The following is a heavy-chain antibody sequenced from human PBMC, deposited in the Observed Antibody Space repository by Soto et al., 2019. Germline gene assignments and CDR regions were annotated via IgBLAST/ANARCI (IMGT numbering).Heavy chain of an antibody. CDR1: GFTFSSYG. V-gene: IGHV3-33*01. D-gene: IGHD6-19*01. Sequence: GGSLRLSCAASGFTFSSYGMHWVRQAPGKGLEWVAVIWYDGSNKYYADSVKGRFTISRDNSKNTLYLQMNSLRAEDTAVYYCARDSVVPIAVAGIGHDAFDIWGQGTMVTVSS. CDR3: ARDSVVPIAVAGIGHDAFDI. J-gene: IGHJ3*02. CDR2: IWYDGSNK.